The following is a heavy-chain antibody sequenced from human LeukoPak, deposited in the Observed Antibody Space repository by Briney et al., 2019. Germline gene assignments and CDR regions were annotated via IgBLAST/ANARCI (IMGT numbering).Heavy chain of an antibody. CDR1: GFTFSSYA. CDR2: ISGSGGST. Sequence: GGSLRLSCAASGFTFSSYAMSWVRQAPGKGLEWVSAISGSGGSTYYADSVKGRFTISRDNSKNTLYLQMNSLRAEDTAVYYCAKTPDQGGFPRCYFDYWGQGTLVTVSS. V-gene: IGHV3-23*01. CDR3: AKTPDQGGFPRCYFDY. J-gene: IGHJ4*02. D-gene: IGHD3-16*01.